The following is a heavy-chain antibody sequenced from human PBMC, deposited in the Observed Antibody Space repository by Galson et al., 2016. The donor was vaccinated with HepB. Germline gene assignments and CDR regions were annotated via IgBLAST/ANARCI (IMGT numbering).Heavy chain of an antibody. Sequence: TLSLTCTVSGGSISSDGYYWNWIRHHPGKGLEWIGYIYYSGSTYYNPSLKSRVTILVDTSKNLFSLRLSSVTAADTAVYYCARSRVTGPSYYFDYWGQGTLVTVSS. V-gene: IGHV4-31*03. CDR3: ARSRVTGPSYYFDY. CDR2: IYYSGST. CDR1: GGSISSDGYY. J-gene: IGHJ4*02. D-gene: IGHD2-8*02.